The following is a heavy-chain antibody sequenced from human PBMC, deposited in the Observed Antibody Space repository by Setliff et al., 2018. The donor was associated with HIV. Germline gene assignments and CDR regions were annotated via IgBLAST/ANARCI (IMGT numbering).Heavy chain of an antibody. Sequence: ASVKVSCKPSGFTFTGYYLHWVRQAPGQGLEWMGWINPNNGDTNYEQRFQGRVTMTRDTSITTVYMVLNRLTPGDTAVYYCASPYENNSGSDYWGQGTPVTVSS. CDR1: GFTFTGYY. CDR2: INPNNGDT. J-gene: IGHJ4*02. D-gene: IGHD7-27*01. CDR3: ASPYENNSGSDY. V-gene: IGHV1-2*02.